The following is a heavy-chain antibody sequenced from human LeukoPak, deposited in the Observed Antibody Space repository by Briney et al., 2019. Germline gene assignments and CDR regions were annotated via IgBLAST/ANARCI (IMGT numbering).Heavy chain of an antibody. CDR3: AKDPRVSTMIVVVPYQDY. Sequence: QPGGSLRLLCAPSGFTFRNYWMSWVRQAPGKGLEWVSAISGSGGSTYYADSVKGRFTISRDNSKNTLYLQINSLRAEDTAVYYCAKDPRVSTMIVVVPYQDYWGQGTLVTVSS. D-gene: IGHD3-22*01. CDR2: ISGSGGST. J-gene: IGHJ4*02. V-gene: IGHV3-23*01. CDR1: GFTFRNYW.